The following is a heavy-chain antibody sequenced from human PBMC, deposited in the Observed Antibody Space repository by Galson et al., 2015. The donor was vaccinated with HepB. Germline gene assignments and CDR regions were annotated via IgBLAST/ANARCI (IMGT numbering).Heavy chain of an antibody. J-gene: IGHJ6*02. D-gene: IGHD3-22*01. CDR3: ARHRRLQIDSSPYYYGMDV. CDR2: IKQDGSEK. Sequence: SLRLSCAASGFTFSSYWMSWVRQAPGKGLEWVANIKQDGSEKYYVDSVKGRFTISRDNAKNSLYLQMNSLRAEDTAVYYCARHRRLQIDSSPYYYGMDVWCQGTTVTVSS. V-gene: IGHV3-7*03. CDR1: GFTFSSYW.